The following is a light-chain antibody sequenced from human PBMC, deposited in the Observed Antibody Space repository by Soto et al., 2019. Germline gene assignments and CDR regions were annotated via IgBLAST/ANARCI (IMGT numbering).Light chain of an antibody. Sequence: EIVLTQSPGTLSLSPGERATLSCRASQPISSHNYLAWYQQKPGQAPRVLIYGASRRATGISDRFSGSGSGTDFTLTISRLEPEDFAVYYCQQYDNSPLTFGSGTKVEIK. CDR3: QQYDNSPLT. CDR2: GAS. CDR1: QPISSHNY. J-gene: IGKJ4*01. V-gene: IGKV3-20*01.